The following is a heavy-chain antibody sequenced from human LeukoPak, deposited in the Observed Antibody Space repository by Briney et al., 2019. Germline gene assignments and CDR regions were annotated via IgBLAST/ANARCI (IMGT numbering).Heavy chain of an antibody. Sequence: PGGSLRLSCAASGFTFSSYAMSWVRQAPGKGLEWVSVISGSGGSTYYADSVKGRFTISRDNSKNTLYLQMNSLRAEDTAVYYCAKDQFDDYDFWSGSDWFDPWGQGTLVTVSS. D-gene: IGHD3-3*01. CDR3: AKDQFDDYDFWSGSDWFDP. J-gene: IGHJ5*02. CDR1: GFTFSSYA. CDR2: ISGSGGST. V-gene: IGHV3-23*01.